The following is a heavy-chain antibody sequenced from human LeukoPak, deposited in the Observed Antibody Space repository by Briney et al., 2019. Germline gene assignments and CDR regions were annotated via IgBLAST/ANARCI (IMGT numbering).Heavy chain of an antibody. J-gene: IGHJ6*03. CDR2: IIPTGSTT. CDR1: GFRFSNYG. V-gene: IGHV3-23*01. Sequence: PGGSLRLSCVASGFRFSNYGMNWVRQAPGKGLEWVSGIIPTGSTTYYADSVKGRFTISRDNSKNTLYLQMNSLRAEDTAVCYCAKVKPNSSGWYYYYYYMDVWGKGTTVTISS. CDR3: AKVKPNSSGWYYYYYYMDV. D-gene: IGHD6-19*01.